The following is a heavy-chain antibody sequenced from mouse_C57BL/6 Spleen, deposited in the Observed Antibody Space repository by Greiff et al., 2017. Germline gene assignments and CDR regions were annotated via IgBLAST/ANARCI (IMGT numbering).Heavy chain of an antibody. Sequence: DVMLVESGGGLVKPGGSLKLSCAASGFTFSSYAMSWVRQTPEKRLEWVATISDGGSYTYYPDNVKGRFTISRDNAKNNLYLQMSHLKSEDTAMYYCARDSNLYYYAMDYWGQGTSVTVSS. CDR1: GFTFSSYA. CDR3: ARDSNLYYYAMDY. J-gene: IGHJ4*01. V-gene: IGHV5-4*03. CDR2: ISDGGSYT. D-gene: IGHD2-5*01.